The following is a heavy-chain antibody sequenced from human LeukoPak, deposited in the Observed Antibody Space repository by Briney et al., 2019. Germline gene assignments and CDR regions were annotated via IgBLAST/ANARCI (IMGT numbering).Heavy chain of an antibody. CDR2: ISSSSSYI. CDR3: ATRLDGYKSY. Sequence: KPGGSLRLSCAASGFTFSSYSMNWVRQAPGKGLEWVSSISSSSSYIHYADSVKGRFTISRDNAKNSLYLQMNSLRAEDTAVYYCATRLDGYKSYWGQGTLVTVSS. CDR1: GFTFSSYS. J-gene: IGHJ4*02. V-gene: IGHV3-21*01. D-gene: IGHD5-24*01.